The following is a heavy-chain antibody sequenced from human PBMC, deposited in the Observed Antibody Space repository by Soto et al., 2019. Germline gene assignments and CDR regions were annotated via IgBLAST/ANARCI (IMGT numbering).Heavy chain of an antibody. Sequence: ASVKVSCKASGYTFTSYGISWVRQAPGQGLEWMGWISAYNGNTNYAQKLQGRVTMTTDTSTSTAYMELRRLRSDDTAVYYCARGYYYDSSGSQGPDYWGQGTLVTVSS. J-gene: IGHJ4*02. D-gene: IGHD3-22*01. CDR3: ARGYYYDSSGSQGPDY. V-gene: IGHV1-18*01. CDR1: GYTFTSYG. CDR2: ISAYNGNT.